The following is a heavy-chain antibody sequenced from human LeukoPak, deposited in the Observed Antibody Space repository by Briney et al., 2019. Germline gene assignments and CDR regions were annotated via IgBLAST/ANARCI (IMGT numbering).Heavy chain of an antibody. V-gene: IGHV5-51*01. Sequence: PGESLKISCKGFGYSFTSYWIGRVRQMPGKGLEWMGIIYPGDSDTRYSPSFQGQVTISADKSISTAYLQWSSLKASDTAMYYCARLARYCSSTSCYRDWFDPWGQGTLVTVSS. CDR3: ARLARYCSSTSCYRDWFDP. CDR1: GYSFTSYW. CDR2: IYPGDSDT. D-gene: IGHD2-2*01. J-gene: IGHJ5*02.